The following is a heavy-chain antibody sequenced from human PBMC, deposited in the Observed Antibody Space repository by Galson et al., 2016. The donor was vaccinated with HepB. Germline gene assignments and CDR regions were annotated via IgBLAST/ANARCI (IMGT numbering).Heavy chain of an antibody. CDR3: AKRDYPDSDGYLPLFDR. J-gene: IGHJ4*02. CDR1: GFSISIYS. D-gene: IGHD3-22*01. V-gene: IGHV3-23*01. CDR2: ITGNGGTT. Sequence: SLRLSCAASGFSISIYSMNWVRQAPGKGPEWVSAITGNGGTTYYTDSVKGRFTISRDNSKNTLYLQMNSLRVDDTAVYYCAKRDYPDSDGYLPLFDRWGQGTLVTVSS.